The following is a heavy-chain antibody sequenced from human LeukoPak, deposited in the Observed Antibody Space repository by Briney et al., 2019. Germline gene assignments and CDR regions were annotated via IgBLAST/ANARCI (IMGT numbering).Heavy chain of an antibody. J-gene: IGHJ4*02. Sequence: GGSLRLSCAASGFTFSSYAMSWVRQAPGKGLEWVSAISGSGGSTYYADSVKGRFTISRDNSKNTRYLQMNSLRAEDTAVYYCASIIVGATTTFDYWGQGTLVTVSS. V-gene: IGHV3-23*01. D-gene: IGHD1-26*01. CDR2: ISGSGGST. CDR3: ASIIVGATTTFDY. CDR1: GFTFSSYA.